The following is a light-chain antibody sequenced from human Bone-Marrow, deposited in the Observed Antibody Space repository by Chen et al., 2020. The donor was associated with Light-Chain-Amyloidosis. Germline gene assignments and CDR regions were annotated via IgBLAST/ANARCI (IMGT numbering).Light chain of an antibody. CDR3: SSFTSSLTWV. CDR2: EVY. V-gene: IGLV2-14*01. J-gene: IGLJ3*02. CDR1: NSDVDGYNY. Sequence: QSALTQPASVSGSPGQSITISCTGTNSDVDGYNYVSWYPQHTGKAPKLLIYEVYNRPSGVSNRVSGSKSGNTASLTISGLQNEDEADYYCSSFTSSLTWVFGGGTKVTVL.